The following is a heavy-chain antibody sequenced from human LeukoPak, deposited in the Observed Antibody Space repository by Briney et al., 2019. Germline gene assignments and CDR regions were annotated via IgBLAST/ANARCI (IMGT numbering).Heavy chain of an antibody. CDR1: DDSISTYY. V-gene: IGHV4-59*08. J-gene: IGHJ5*02. CDR3: ARSNGDWIDP. CDR2: IYYSGST. Sequence: KASETLSLTCIVSDDSISTYYWSWIRQPPGKGLEWIGFIYYSGSTNYNPSLRSRVAISVDTSKNQFSLNLRSVTAADTAVYYCARSNGDWIDPWGQGTLVTVSS. D-gene: IGHD4-17*01.